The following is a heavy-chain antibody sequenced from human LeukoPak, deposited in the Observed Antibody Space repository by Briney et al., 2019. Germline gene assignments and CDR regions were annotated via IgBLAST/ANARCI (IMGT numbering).Heavy chain of an antibody. CDR2: ISNSSRTL. V-gene: IGHV3-48*02. Sequence: GGSLRLSCVASGFTFSSYSMNWVRQAPGKGLEWVSYISNSSRTLYYADSVQGRFTISRDNAKNSLILQMNSQRDEDTAVYYCAREPKAYCDGDCYPDYWGQGTLVTVSS. J-gene: IGHJ4*02. D-gene: IGHD2-21*02. CDR1: GFTFSSYS. CDR3: AREPKAYCDGDCYPDY.